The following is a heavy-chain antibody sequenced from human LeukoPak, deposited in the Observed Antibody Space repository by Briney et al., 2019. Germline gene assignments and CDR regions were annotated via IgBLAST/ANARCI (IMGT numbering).Heavy chain of an antibody. CDR3: ARDLGIGGSLVDWFDP. Sequence: GASVKVSCKASGYTFTSYGISWVRQAPGQGLEWMGWISAYNGNTNYAQKLQGRVTMTTDTSTSTAYMELRSLRSDDTAVYYCARDLGIGGSLVDWFDPWGQGTLVTVSS. J-gene: IGHJ5*02. D-gene: IGHD2-8*02. V-gene: IGHV1-18*04. CDR2: ISAYNGNT. CDR1: GYTFTSYG.